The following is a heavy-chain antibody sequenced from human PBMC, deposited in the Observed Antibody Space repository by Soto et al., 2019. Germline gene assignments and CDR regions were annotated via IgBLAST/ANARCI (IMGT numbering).Heavy chain of an antibody. D-gene: IGHD2-15*01. CDR1: GFTFSSYG. CDR3: VRFVDCSGGSCYFNYYYGMDV. CDR2: IWYDGSNK. J-gene: IGHJ6*02. V-gene: IGHV3-33*01. Sequence: GGSLRLSCAASGFTFSSYGMHWVRQAPGKGLEWVAVIWYDGSNKYYADSVKGRFTISRDNSKSTLYLQMNSLRAEDTAVYYCVRFVDCSGGSCYFNYYYGMDVWGQGTTVTVSS.